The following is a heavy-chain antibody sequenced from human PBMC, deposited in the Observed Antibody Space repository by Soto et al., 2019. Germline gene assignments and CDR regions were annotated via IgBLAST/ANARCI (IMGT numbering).Heavy chain of an antibody. V-gene: IGHV3-48*03. D-gene: IGHD2-15*01. CDR3: ARYCSGGSCYDGNMDV. CDR1: GITFSNYE. CDR2: ISSSGTTT. J-gene: IGHJ6*02. Sequence: GGSLRLSCAASGITFSNYEMNWVRQVPGKGLEWVSYISSSGTTTYYADSVKGRFTISRDNAKNSVYLQMNSLRVEDTAVYYCARYCSGGSCYDGNMDVWGQGTTVTVSS.